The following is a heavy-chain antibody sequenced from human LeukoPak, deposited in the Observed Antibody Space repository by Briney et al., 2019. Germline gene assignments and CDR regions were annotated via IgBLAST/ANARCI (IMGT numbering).Heavy chain of an antibody. D-gene: IGHD6-13*01. CDR2: INHSGST. J-gene: IGHJ6*02. CDR1: GGSFSGYY. Sequence: PSETLSLTCAVYGGSFSGYYWSWIRQPPGKGLEWIGEINHSGSTNYNPSLKSRVTISVDTSKNQFSPKLSSVTAADTAVYYCARRGPARGIQLFQARSSSWYHYYYGMDVWGQGTTVTVSS. V-gene: IGHV4-34*01. CDR3: ARRGPARGIQLFQARSSSWYHYYYGMDV.